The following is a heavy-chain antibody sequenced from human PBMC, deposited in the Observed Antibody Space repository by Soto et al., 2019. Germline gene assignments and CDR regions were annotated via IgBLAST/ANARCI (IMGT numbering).Heavy chain of an antibody. J-gene: IGHJ6*02. Sequence: QVQLQESGPGLVKPSGTLSLTCAVSGGSISSSNWWSWVRQPPGKGLEWIGEIYHSGSTNYNPSLKSRVTISVDKSKNQFSLKLSSVTAADTAVYYCARVSGGGEIKPYYYYGMDVWGQGTTVTVSS. CDR3: ARVSGGGEIKPYYYYGMDV. V-gene: IGHV4-4*02. CDR2: IYHSGST. D-gene: IGHD3-10*01. CDR1: GGSISSSNW.